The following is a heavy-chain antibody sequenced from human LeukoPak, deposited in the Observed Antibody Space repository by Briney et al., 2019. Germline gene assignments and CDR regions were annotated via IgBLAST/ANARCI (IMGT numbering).Heavy chain of an antibody. J-gene: IGHJ3*02. V-gene: IGHV4-39*01. CDR2: IYNSRST. CDR1: GGSISSSSYY. CDR3: ARHRTPAPAYYYDSSGNDAFDI. D-gene: IGHD3-22*01. Sequence: PSETLSLTCTVSGGSISSSSYYWGWICQPPGQGLEGNGCIYNSRSTYYNPSLKSRVTISVDTTKNPFYLSLSTVTAADTADCYCARHRTPAPAYYYDSSGNDAFDIWGQGTMVTVSS.